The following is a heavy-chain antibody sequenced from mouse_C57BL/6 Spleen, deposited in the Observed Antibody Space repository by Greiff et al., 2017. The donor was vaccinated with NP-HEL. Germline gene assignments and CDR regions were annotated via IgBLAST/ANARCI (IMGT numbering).Heavy chain of an antibody. J-gene: IGHJ2*01. CDR3: ARDDYGNYVYFDY. D-gene: IGHD2-1*01. CDR1: GFTFSSYA. V-gene: IGHV5-4*01. Sequence: EVNVVESGGGLVKPGGSLKLSCAASGFTFSSYAMSWVRQTPEKRLEWVATISDGGSYTYYPDNVKGRFTISRDNAKNNLYLQMSHLKSEDTAMYYCARDDYGNYVYFDYWGQGTTLTVSS. CDR2: ISDGGSYT.